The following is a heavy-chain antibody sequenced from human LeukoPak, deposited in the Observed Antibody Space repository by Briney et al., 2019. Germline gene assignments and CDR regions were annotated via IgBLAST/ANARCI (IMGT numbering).Heavy chain of an antibody. D-gene: IGHD3-16*02. CDR3: ARDDAITFGGVIVRGFDY. CDR2: IYTSGST. Sequence: SETLSLTCTVSGGSISSYYWSWIRQPAGKGLEWIGRIYTSGSTNYNPSLKSRVTMSVDTSKNQFSLKLSSVTAADTAVYYCARDDAITFGGVIVRGFDYWGQGTLVTVSS. CDR1: GGSISSYY. J-gene: IGHJ4*02. V-gene: IGHV4-4*07.